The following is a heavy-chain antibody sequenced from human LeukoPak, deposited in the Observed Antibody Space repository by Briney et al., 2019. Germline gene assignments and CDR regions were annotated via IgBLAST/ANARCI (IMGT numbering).Heavy chain of an antibody. CDR3: AKDRRYYDFWSGYFSDVDAFDI. V-gene: IGHV3-30*02. J-gene: IGHJ3*02. D-gene: IGHD3-3*01. CDR2: IRYDGSNK. Sequence: PGGSLRLSCAASGFTFSSYGMHWVRQAPGKGLEWVAFIRYDGSNKYYADSVKGRFTISRDNSKNTLYLQMNSPRAEDTAVYYCAKDRRYYDFWSGYFSDVDAFDIWGQGTMVTVSS. CDR1: GFTFSSYG.